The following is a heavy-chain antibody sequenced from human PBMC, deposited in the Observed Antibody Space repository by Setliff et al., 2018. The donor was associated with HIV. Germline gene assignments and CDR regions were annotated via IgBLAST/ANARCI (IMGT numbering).Heavy chain of an antibody. CDR3: ARVKSGSLGGYVDY. CDR2: MYYSGST. Sequence: SETLSLTCTVSGYSISSGYYWGWIRQPPGKGLEWIGSMYYSGSTYYSPSLKSRATMSVDTSKNQFSLKLSSVTAADTAVYYCARVKSGSLGGYVDYWGQGTLVTVSS. D-gene: IGHD3-10*01. CDR1: GYSISSGYY. J-gene: IGHJ4*02. V-gene: IGHV4-38-2*02.